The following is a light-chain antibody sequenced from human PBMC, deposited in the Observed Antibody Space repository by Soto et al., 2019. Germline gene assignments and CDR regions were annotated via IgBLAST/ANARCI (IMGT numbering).Light chain of an antibody. J-gene: IGKJ1*01. CDR1: QSISSW. CDR2: DAS. Sequence: DIQMTQSPSTLSASVGDRVTITCRASQSISSWLAWYQQKPGKAPKLLIFDASSLESRVPSRFSGSGSGTEFTLPIISLQPDDSATYYCQQYNRYAWSFGQGTKVDIK. CDR3: QQYNRYAWS. V-gene: IGKV1-5*01.